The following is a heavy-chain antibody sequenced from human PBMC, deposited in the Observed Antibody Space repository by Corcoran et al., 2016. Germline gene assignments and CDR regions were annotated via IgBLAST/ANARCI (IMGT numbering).Heavy chain of an antibody. CDR3: ARGGAVVAATGPLYYGMDV. Sequence: QVQLVQSGAEVKKPGASVKVSCKASGYTFTSYYMHWVRQAPGQGLEWMGIINPSGGSTSYAQKFQGRVTMTRDTSTSTVYMELSSLRSEDTAVYYGARGGAVVAATGPLYYGMDVWGQGTTVTVSS. CDR1: GYTFTSYY. V-gene: IGHV1-46*01. J-gene: IGHJ6*02. CDR2: INPSGGST. D-gene: IGHD2-15*01.